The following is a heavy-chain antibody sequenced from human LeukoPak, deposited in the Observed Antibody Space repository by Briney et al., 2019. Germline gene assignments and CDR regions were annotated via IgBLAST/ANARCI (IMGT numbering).Heavy chain of an antibody. J-gene: IGHJ4*02. CDR3: ANAGGSYIES. V-gene: IGHV3-33*08. D-gene: IGHD1-26*01. CDR2: IWYDGSNK. Sequence: GGSLRLSCAASGFTFSSYAMSWVRQAPGKGLEWVAVIWYDGSNKYYAASVRGRSTISRDNSKNTLHLQMDSLRAEDTAVYYCANAGGSYIESWGQGTLVTVSS. CDR1: GFTFSSYA.